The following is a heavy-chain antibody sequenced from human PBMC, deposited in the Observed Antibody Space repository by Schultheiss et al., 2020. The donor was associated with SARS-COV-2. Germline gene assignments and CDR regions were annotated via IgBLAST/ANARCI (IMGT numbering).Heavy chain of an antibody. CDR3: VEMATMSAFDI. J-gene: IGHJ3*02. V-gene: IGHV4-61*08. Sequence: SETLSLTCTVSGVSVSSGDYYWTWIRQPPGKGLEWIGYIYYSGSTNYNPSLKSRVTISVDTSKNQFSLKLSSVTAADTAVYYCVEMATMSAFDIWGQGTMVTVSS. D-gene: IGHD5-24*01. CDR1: GVSVSSGDYY. CDR2: IYYSGST.